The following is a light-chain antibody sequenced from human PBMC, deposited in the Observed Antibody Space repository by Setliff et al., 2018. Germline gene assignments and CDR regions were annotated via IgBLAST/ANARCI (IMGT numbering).Light chain of an antibody. CDR1: NIGSKS. V-gene: IGLV3-21*04. CDR2: CDS. J-gene: IGLJ1*01. CDR3: QVWDGSSDRRV. Sequence: SYALTQPPSVSVAPGKTARITCGGNNIGSKSVHWYQQKPGQAPVLVIYCDSDRPSGIPERFSGSNSGNTATLTISRAEAGDEADYYCQVWDGSSDRRVFGTGTKVTVL.